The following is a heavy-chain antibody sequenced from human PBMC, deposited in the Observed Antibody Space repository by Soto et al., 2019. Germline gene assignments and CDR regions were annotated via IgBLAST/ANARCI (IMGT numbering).Heavy chain of an antibody. CDR2: IHPNSGTT. Sequence: QVQLVQSGAEVKKPGASMKVSCKASGYSFIDYFMHWVQQAPGQGLQWVGSIHPNSGTTKFSPAFLGRVTMLRDTSVNTAYLELDGLTSDDTGMYFCARDMRRGMRVAPPDYWGQGTLLTVSS. CDR1: GYSFIDYF. D-gene: IGHD2-8*01. J-gene: IGHJ4*02. CDR3: ARDMRRGMRVAPPDY. V-gene: IGHV1-2*02.